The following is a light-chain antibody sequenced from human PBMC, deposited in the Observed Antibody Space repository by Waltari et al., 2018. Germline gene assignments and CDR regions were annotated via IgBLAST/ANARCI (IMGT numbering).Light chain of an antibody. Sequence: LMTQSPATLSVSPGERATLSCRASQSISRNLAWYQQKPGQAPRLLIYGASTRAPGVPARFSGRGSGTQFTLSISSLQSEDFAVYYCQQYNNWRTFGQGTKLEIK. CDR2: GAS. CDR3: QQYNNWRT. J-gene: IGKJ2*01. V-gene: IGKV3-15*01. CDR1: QSISRN.